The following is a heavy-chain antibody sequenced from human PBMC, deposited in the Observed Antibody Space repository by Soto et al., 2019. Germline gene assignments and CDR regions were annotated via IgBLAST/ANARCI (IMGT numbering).Heavy chain of an antibody. Sequence: ASVKVSCKASGYTFTKYYMYWVRQAPGQGLEWMGIINPSAGSSSYAQRFQGRVTMTWDTSTTTVYMELSSLRSEDTAVYYCARVRGYTTTHYLDYWGQGTLVTVSS. CDR2: INPSAGSS. V-gene: IGHV1-46*01. D-gene: IGHD2-2*02. CDR1: GYTFTKYY. J-gene: IGHJ4*02. CDR3: ARVRGYTTTHYLDY.